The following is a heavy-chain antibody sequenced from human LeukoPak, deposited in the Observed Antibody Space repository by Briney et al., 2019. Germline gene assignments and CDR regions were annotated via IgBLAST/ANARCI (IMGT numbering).Heavy chain of an antibody. CDR3: AREKSRGYDYVNWFDP. J-gene: IGHJ5*02. D-gene: IGHD5-12*01. Sequence: GGSLRLSCAVSGFTFSSYSMNWVRQAPRKGLEWVSYISSSSSTIYYADSVKGRFTISRDNAKNSLYLQMNSLRDEDTAVYYCAREKSRGYDYVNWFDPWGQGTLVTVSS. V-gene: IGHV3-48*02. CDR1: GFTFSSYS. CDR2: ISSSSSTI.